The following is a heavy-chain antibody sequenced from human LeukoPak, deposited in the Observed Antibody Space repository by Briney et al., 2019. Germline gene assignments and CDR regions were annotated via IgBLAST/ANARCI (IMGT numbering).Heavy chain of an antibody. CDR1: GFTFSSYA. CDR2: ISGSGGST. D-gene: IGHD3-9*01. CDR3: ASLLTGYYTHGMDV. J-gene: IGHJ6*02. Sequence: GGSLRLSCAASGFTFSSYAMSWVRQAPGKGLEWVSAISGSGGSTYYADSVKGRFTISRDNSKNTLYLQMNSLRAEDTAVYYCASLLTGYYTHGMDVWGQGTTVTVSS. V-gene: IGHV3-23*01.